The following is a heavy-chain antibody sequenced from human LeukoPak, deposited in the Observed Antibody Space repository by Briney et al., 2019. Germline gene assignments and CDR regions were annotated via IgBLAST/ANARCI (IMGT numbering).Heavy chain of an antibody. CDR3: ANKRSEETKQHHYGSGSYFNPWYYAMDV. CDR2: IIPMFGTA. CDR1: GGTFSSYA. J-gene: IGHJ6*02. D-gene: IGHD3-10*01. Sequence: ASVKVSCKASGGTFSSYAISWVRQAPGQGLEWMGGIIPMFGTAHYAQKFQGRVTITADESTSTAYMELSSLRSEDTAVYYCANKRSEETKQHHYGSGSYFNPWYYAMDVWGQGTTVTVSS. V-gene: IGHV1-69*13.